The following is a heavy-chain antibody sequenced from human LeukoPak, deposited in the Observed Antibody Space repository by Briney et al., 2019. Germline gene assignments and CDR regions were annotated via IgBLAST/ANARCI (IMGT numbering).Heavy chain of an antibody. CDR3: ARAKGYYYGSGSYLGMDV. D-gene: IGHD3-10*01. Sequence: RASVTVSCKASGYTFTSYAMHWVRQAPGQRLEWMGWINAGNGNTKYSQKFQGRVTITRDTSASTAYMELSSLRSEDTAVYYCARAKGYYYGSGSYLGMDVWGKGTTVTVSS. CDR1: GYTFTSYA. J-gene: IGHJ6*04. CDR2: INAGNGNT. V-gene: IGHV1-3*01.